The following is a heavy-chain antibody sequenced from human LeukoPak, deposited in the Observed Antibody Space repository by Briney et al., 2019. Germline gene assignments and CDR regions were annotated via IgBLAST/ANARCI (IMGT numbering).Heavy chain of an antibody. V-gene: IGHV4-30-4*01. CDR2: IYYSGST. Sequence: PSETLSLTCTVSGGSISSGDYYWSWIRQPPGKGPEWIGYIYYSGSTYYNPSLKSRVTLSVDTSKNQFSLKLSSVTAADTAVYYCARETGLVRGVIVPVVLDYWGQGTLVTVSS. J-gene: IGHJ4*02. CDR1: GGSISSGDYY. CDR3: ARETGLVRGVIVPVVLDY. D-gene: IGHD3-10*01.